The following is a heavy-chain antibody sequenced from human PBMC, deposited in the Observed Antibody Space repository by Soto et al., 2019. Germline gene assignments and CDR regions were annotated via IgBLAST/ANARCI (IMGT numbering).Heavy chain of an antibody. CDR3: ARGVSAGVDY. CDR2: MQPSTGRT. CDR1: GYSFTSLD. D-gene: IGHD1-26*01. J-gene: IGHJ4*02. V-gene: IGHV1-8*01. Sequence: ASVKVSCKASGYSFTSLDINWVRQTAGQGLEWMGWMQPSTGRTGYAQKFQGRVTMTRDNSINTAYMELTTLTSDDTAFYYCARGVSAGVDYWGQGTPVTVSS.